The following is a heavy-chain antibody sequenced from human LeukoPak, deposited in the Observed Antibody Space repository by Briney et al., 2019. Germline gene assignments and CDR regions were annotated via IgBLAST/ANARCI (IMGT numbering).Heavy chain of an antibody. J-gene: IGHJ6*03. CDR3: ARAAIAAARIYYYMDV. CDR2: IKQDGSEK. D-gene: IGHD6-13*01. V-gene: IGHV3-7*01. CDR1: GFTFSSYW. Sequence: PGGSLRLSCAASGFTFSSYWMSWVRQAPGKRLEWVANIKQDGSEKHYVDSVKGRFTISRDNAKNSLYLQMNSLRAEDTAVYYCARAAIAAARIYYYMDVWGKGTTVTVSS.